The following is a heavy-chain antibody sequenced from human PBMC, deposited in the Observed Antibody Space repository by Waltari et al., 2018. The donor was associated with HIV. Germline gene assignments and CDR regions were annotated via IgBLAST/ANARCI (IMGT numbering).Heavy chain of an antibody. V-gene: IGHV3-48*04. CDR2: ISSSSTTI. J-gene: IGHJ4*02. Sequence: EVQLVESGGGLVQPGGSLRLSCAASGLPFWCFAINWVRQAPGKGLEWVSYISSSSTTINYADSVKGRFTISRDNAKNLLYLQMSSLRAEDTAVYFCARERFGSSYFGYWDQGTLVTVSS. D-gene: IGHD6-6*01. CDR3: ARERFGSSYFGY. CDR1: GLPFWCFA.